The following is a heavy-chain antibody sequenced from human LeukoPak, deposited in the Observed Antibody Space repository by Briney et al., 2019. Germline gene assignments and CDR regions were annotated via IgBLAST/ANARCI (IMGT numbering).Heavy chain of an antibody. J-gene: IGHJ4*02. CDR1: DDAISDYY. D-gene: IGHD3-16*01. CDR3: TRGAGWLIDY. CDR2: FHNSGTS. V-gene: IGHV4-59*01. Sequence: SETLSLTCTVSDDAISDYYRRWIRQPPGKGLEWIGYFHNSGTSTYNPSLKSRVTISADTSKNQFSLKLNSLTTADTAVYYCTRGAGWLIDYWGQGILVTVSS.